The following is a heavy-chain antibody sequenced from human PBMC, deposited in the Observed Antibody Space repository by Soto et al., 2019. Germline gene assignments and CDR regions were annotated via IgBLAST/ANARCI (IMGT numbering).Heavy chain of an antibody. CDR2: MYYSGNA. D-gene: IGHD1-26*01. J-gene: IGHJ4*02. CDR1: GASISRYY. Sequence: QVQLQESGPGLVKASETLSLTCTVSGASISRYYWSWIRQSPGKGLEWIGYMYYSGNANYNPSLXXXXXXXXXXXXXXXXXXXXXXXXXXXXXXXXXREXPVHSAYFDYWGQGILVT. CDR3: XREXPVHSAYFDY. V-gene: IGHV4-59*01.